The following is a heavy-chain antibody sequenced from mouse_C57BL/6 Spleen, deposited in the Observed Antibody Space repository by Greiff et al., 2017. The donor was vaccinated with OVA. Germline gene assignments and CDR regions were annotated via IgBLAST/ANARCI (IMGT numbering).Heavy chain of an antibody. J-gene: IGHJ2*01. Sequence: VQLQQSGAELMKPGASVKLSCKATGYTFTGYWIEWVKQRPGHGLEWIGEILPGSGSTNYNEKFKGKATFTAATSSNTAYMHLSSLTTEDAAIYYCASEGSRGYFDYWGQGTTLTVSS. CDR2: ILPGSGST. V-gene: IGHV1-9*01. CDR3: ASEGSRGYFDY. CDR1: GYTFTGYW.